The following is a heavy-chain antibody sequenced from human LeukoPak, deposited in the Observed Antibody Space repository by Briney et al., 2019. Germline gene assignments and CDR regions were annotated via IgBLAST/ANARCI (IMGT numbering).Heavy chain of an antibody. Sequence: GGSLTLSCAASGFTVSSNYMSWVRQPPGKGLEWVSVIYSGGSTYYADSVKGRFTISRDNSKNTLYLQMNSLRAADTAVYYCARGDRDGYNLPYYYYYYYYMDVWGKGTTVTVSS. CDR3: ARGDRDGYNLPYYYYYYYYMDV. CDR2: IYSGGST. J-gene: IGHJ6*03. D-gene: IGHD5-24*01. V-gene: IGHV3-66*01. CDR1: GFTVSSNY.